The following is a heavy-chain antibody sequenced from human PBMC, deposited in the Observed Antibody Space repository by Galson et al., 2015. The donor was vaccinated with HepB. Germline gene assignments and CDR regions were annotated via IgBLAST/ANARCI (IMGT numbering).Heavy chain of an antibody. D-gene: IGHD2-2*02. Sequence: SLRLSCAASGFTFSSYAMSWVRQAPGKGLEWVSAISGSGGSTYYADSVKGRFTISRDNSKNTLYLQMNSLRAEDTAVYYCAKDLEDRDIVVVPAAINWGQGTLVTVSS. J-gene: IGHJ4*02. CDR3: AKDLEDRDIVVVPAAIN. CDR1: GFTFSSYA. CDR2: ISGSGGST. V-gene: IGHV3-23*01.